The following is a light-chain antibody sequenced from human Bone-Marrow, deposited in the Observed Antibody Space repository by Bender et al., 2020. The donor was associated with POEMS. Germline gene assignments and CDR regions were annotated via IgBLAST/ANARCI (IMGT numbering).Light chain of an antibody. V-gene: IGLV2-23*02. CDR3: SSYDATPTLLV. CDR1: NTDLGPHSV. Sequence: QSALTQPASVSESPGQSITVSCTGDNTDLGPHSVVSWYQQHPGRVPKVMIYEDTKRPSGVSDRFSASRSGRTASLTISGLQAEDEADYYCSSYDATPTLLVFGSGTKVSVL. J-gene: IGLJ1*01. CDR2: EDT.